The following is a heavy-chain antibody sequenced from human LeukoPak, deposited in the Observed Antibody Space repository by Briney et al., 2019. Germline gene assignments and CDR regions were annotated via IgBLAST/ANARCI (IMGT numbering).Heavy chain of an antibody. CDR2: ISGSGGRT. V-gene: IGHV3-23*01. CDR3: AKDSSGYYSDDY. J-gene: IGHJ4*02. D-gene: IGHD3-22*01. Sequence: GGSLRLSCAASGFTFSSYAMSWVRQAPGKGLEGVSAISGSGGRTYYADSVKGRFTISRDNSKNTLYLQMNSLRAEDTAVYYCAKDSSGYYSDDYWGQGTLVTVSS. CDR1: GFTFSSYA.